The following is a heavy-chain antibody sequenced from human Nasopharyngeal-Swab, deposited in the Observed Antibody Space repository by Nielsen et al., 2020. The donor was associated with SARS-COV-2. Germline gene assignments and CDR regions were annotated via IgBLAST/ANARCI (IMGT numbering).Heavy chain of an antibody. D-gene: IGHD5-12*01. V-gene: IGHV3-33*01. CDR3: ARGYSGYYYFDY. Sequence: WIRQPPGKGLEWVAVIWYDGSNKYYADSVKGRFTISRDNSKNTLYLQMNSLRAEDTAVYYCARGYSGYYYFDYWGQGTLVTVSS. J-gene: IGHJ4*02. CDR2: IWYDGSNK.